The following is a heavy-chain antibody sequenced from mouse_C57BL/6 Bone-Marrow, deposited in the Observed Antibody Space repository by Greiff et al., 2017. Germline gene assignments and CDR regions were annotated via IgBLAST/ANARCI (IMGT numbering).Heavy chain of an antibody. D-gene: IGHD1-1*01. Sequence: VKLMESGAELARPGASVKLSCKASGYTFTSYGISWVKQRTGQGLEWIGEIYPRSGNTYYNEKFKGKATLTADKSSSTAYMELRSLTSEDSAVYFCARGDTTVRYFDVWGTGTTVTVSS. CDR1: GYTFTSYG. CDR2: IYPRSGNT. V-gene: IGHV1-81*01. J-gene: IGHJ1*03. CDR3: ARGDTTVRYFDV.